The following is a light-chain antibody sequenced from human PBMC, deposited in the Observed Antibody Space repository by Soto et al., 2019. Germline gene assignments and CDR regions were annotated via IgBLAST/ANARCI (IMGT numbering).Light chain of an antibody. V-gene: IGLV2-14*01. Sequence: QSVLTQPASVSGSPGQSITISCTGTSSDVGAYIFVSWYQQYPGKAPKLMIYDITNRPSGVSNRFSGSKAGNTASLTISGLQAEDEADYYCVSFATSKSYVFGTWTKVTV. CDR1: SSDVGAYIF. CDR2: DIT. J-gene: IGLJ1*01. CDR3: VSFATSKSYV.